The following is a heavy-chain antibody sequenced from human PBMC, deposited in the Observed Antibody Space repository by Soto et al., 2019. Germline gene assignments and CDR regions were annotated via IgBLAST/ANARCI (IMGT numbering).Heavy chain of an antibody. CDR1: GFTFSSYA. V-gene: IGHV3-23*01. D-gene: IGHD4-17*01. J-gene: IGHJ4*02. CDR2: GSGTGGSA. CDR3: ARGSAYSDYDLEY. Sequence: EVQLLESGGGLVRPGGSLRLSCAASGFTFSSYAMTWVRQAPGRGLEWVSGGSGTGGSAYYAHSEKGRFTISRDQSTNTLYLHMNSVRAEDTAVYYCARGSAYSDYDLEYWGQGTLVTVSS.